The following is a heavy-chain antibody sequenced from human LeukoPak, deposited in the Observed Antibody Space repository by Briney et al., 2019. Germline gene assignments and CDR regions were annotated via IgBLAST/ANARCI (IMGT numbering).Heavy chain of an antibody. V-gene: IGHV4-59*01. D-gene: IGHD6-13*01. CDR2: IGNTGAT. Sequence: SETLSLTCTVSGASISGSYWSWIRQSPGKGLDWIGYIGNTGATNYSPSLNSRVTISVDTSKNQVSLKLNSVTAADTAVYHCARGGAAAGIRQFEYWGQGTLVTVSS. CDR3: ARGGAAAGIRQFEY. J-gene: IGHJ4*02. CDR1: GASISGSY.